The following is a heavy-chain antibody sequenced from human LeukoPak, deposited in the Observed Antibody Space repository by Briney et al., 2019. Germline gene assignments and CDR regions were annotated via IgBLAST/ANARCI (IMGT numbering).Heavy chain of an antibody. V-gene: IGHV3-48*04. CDR2: ISSSGSTI. J-gene: IGHJ6*03. CDR1: GFTFSSYS. Sequence: PGGSLRLSCAASGFTFSSYSMNWVRQAPGKGLEWVSYISSSGSTIYYADSVKGRFTISRDNAKNSLYLQMNSLRAEDTAVYYCARANTGYSSSWYLLGYYYYYMDVWGKGTTVTISS. CDR3: ARANTGYSSSWYLLGYYYYYMDV. D-gene: IGHD6-13*01.